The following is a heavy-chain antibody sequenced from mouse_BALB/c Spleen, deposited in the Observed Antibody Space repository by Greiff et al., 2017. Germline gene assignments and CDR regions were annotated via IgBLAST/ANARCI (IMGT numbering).Heavy chain of an antibody. J-gene: IGHJ4*01. CDR3: ARDAGYDPYYAIDY. D-gene: IGHD2-2*01. CDR1: GFSLTGYG. V-gene: IGHV2-6-7*01. Sequence: QVQLKESGPGLVAPSQSLSITCTVSGFSLTGYGVNWVRQPPGKGLEWLGMIWGDGSTDYNSALKSRLSISKDNSKSQVFLKMNSLQTDDTARYYCARDAGYDPYYAIDYWGQGTSVTVSS. CDR2: IWGDGST.